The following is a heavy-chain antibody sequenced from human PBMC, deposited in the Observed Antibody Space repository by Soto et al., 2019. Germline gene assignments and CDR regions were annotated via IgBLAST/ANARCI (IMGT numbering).Heavy chain of an antibody. D-gene: IGHD3-3*01. J-gene: IGHJ4*02. CDR3: ARDKRDLRFLEWSYYFDY. V-gene: IGHV3-30-3*01. Sequence: QVQLVESGGGVVQPGRSLRLSCAASGFTFSSSAMHRVRQAPGKGLEWVAVISYDGSNKYYADSVKGRFTISRDNSKNTLYLQMHSLRAEDTAVYYCARDKRDLRFLEWSYYFDYWGQGTLVTVSS. CDR1: GFTFSSSA. CDR2: ISYDGSNK.